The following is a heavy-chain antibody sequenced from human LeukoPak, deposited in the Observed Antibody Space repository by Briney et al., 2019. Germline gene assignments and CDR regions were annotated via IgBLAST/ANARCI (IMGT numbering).Heavy chain of an antibody. D-gene: IGHD1-26*01. CDR1: GFTFSSYS. J-gene: IGHJ4*02. CDR3: AKDGRKVGATFYYFDY. Sequence: PGGSLRLSCAASGFTFSSYSMNWVRQAPGKGLEWVSSISSSSSYIYYADSVKGRFTISRDNAKNSLYLQMNSLRAEDTALYYCAKDGRKVGATFYYFDYWGQGTLVTVSS. CDR2: ISSSSSYI. V-gene: IGHV3-21*04.